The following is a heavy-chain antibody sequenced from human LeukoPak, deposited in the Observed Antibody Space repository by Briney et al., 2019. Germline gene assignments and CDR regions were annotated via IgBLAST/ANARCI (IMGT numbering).Heavy chain of an antibody. CDR3: ARDHSPYSSGWPDY. CDR1: GYTFTSYG. V-gene: IGHV1-18*01. CDR2: ISAYNGNT. J-gene: IGHJ4*02. Sequence: ASVKVSCKASGYTFTSYGISWVRQAPGQGLEWMGWISAYNGNTNYAQKLQGRVTITTDTSTSTAYMELRSLRSDDTAVYYCARDHSPYSSGWPDYWGQGTLVTVSS. D-gene: IGHD6-19*01.